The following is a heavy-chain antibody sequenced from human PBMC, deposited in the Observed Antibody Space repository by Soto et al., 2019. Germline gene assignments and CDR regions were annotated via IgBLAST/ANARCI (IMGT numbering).Heavy chain of an antibody. CDR2: IRSKANSYLI. V-gene: IGHV3-73*01. Sequence: GGSLRLSCAASGFSFSDSALHWVRQASGKGLEWNARIRSKANSYLIAYDESVRGRFIISRDDSKNTAYLQMNDLNTEDTAIYFFVRGGAMGLNVYWCQGIPVTV. CDR1: GFSFSDSA. D-gene: IGHD3-3*01. J-gene: IGHJ4*02. CDR3: VRGGAMGLNVY.